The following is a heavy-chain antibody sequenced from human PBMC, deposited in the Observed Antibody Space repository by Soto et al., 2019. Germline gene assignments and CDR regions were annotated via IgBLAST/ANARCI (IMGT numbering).Heavy chain of an antibody. D-gene: IGHD3-16*01. CDR1: GFSVRSYW. CDR3: ARDVGFDYVN. J-gene: IGHJ4*02. V-gene: IGHV3-7*01. CDR2: IKEDGSEI. Sequence: EVQLVESGGGLVQPGGSLRLSCAVSGFSVRSYWMSWVRQAPGKGLEWVASIKEDGSEIYYLESVRGRFTISRDSAENSLHLLMNSLSAEDTGVYFCARDVGFDYVNWGQGTLVTVSS.